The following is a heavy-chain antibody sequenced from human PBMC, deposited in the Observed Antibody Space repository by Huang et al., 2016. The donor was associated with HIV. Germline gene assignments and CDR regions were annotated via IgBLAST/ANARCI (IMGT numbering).Heavy chain of an antibody. V-gene: IGHV3-23*01. CDR3: AKGRGSNWLSPSGLFDL. D-gene: IGHD6-19*01. CDR1: EITFSNFA. CDR2: ITGCGFTT. Sequence: EGQLLESGGGLTQPGGSRRLSCVVSEITFSNFAMSWVCQAPRKGLECVAPITGCGFTTYYADSVEGRFTVSRDNSKNTVNLQMDNLRVDDTAIYFCAKGRGSNWLSPSGLFDLWGRGTLVSVSS. J-gene: IGHJ2*01.